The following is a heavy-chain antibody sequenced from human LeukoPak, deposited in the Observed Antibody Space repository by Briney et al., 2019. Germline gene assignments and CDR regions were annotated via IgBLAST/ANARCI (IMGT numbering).Heavy chain of an antibody. Sequence: PGGSLRLSCVGSGFTFRSHWVNWVRQSPGKGLGWVANIKPDGIDKYYVDSARGRFTVSRDNAKNSAFLQMNSLRAEDTAIYYCATIIAQTFDIWGQGTLVSVSS. CDR2: IKPDGIDK. CDR1: GFTFRSHW. J-gene: IGHJ3*02. D-gene: IGHD2-21*01. CDR3: ATIIAQTFDI. V-gene: IGHV3-7*01.